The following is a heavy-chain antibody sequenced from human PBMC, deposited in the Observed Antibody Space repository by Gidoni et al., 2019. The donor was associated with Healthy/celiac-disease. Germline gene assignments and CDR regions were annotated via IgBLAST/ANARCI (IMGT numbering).Heavy chain of an antibody. CDR3: ARDWPDCSGGSCYLGFGDY. D-gene: IGHD2-15*01. CDR1: GFTFSSYG. V-gene: IGHV3-33*01. Sequence: QVQLVESGGGVVQPGRSLRLSCAASGFTFSSYGMPWVRQAPGKGLEWVAVIWYDGSNKYYADSVKGRFTISKDNSKNTLYLQMNSLRAEDTAVYYCARDWPDCSGGSCYLGFGDYWGQGTLVTVSS. CDR2: IWYDGSNK. J-gene: IGHJ4*02.